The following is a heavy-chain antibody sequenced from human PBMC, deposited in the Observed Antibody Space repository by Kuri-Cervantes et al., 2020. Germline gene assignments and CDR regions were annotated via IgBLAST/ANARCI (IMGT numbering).Heavy chain of an antibody. CDR2: ISSSSTI. J-gene: IGHJ3*02. CDR1: GFTFSSYS. V-gene: IGHV3-48*02. Sequence: GGSLRLSCAASGFTFSSYSMNWVRQAPGKGLEWVSYISSSSTIYYADSVKGRFTISRDNAKNSLYLQMNSLRDEDTAVYYCARSYYDSSGYYSADAFDIWGQGTMVTVSS. CDR3: ARSYYDSSGYYSADAFDI. D-gene: IGHD3-22*01.